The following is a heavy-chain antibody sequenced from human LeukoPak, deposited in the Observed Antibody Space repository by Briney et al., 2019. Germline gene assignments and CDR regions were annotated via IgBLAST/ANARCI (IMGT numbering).Heavy chain of an antibody. Sequence: SETLSLTCTASGYSISSGYYWGWIRQPPGKGLEWIGSIYHSGSTNYNPSLKSRVTISVDTSKNQFSLKLSSVTAADTAVYYCARVGDGYRDYFDYWGQGTLVTVSS. CDR3: ARVGDGYRDYFDY. J-gene: IGHJ4*02. CDR2: IYHSGST. D-gene: IGHD5-24*01. CDR1: GYSISSGYY. V-gene: IGHV4-38-2*02.